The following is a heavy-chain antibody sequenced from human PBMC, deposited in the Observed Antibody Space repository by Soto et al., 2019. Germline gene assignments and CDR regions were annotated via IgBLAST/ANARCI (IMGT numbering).Heavy chain of an antibody. CDR1: GDSVSSNSAG. V-gene: IGHV6-1*01. D-gene: IGHD5-12*01. CDR3: ARGSWDDVSGHYYMDV. CDR2: TYYNSKWFN. Sequence: QVQLQLSGPGLMKPSQTLSLTCAISGDSVSSNSAGWNWVRQTPSRGLEWLGRTYYNSKWFNNYAVSVKSRITINPDTPQNQFSLQVDSVTPEDTAVYYCARGSWDDVSGHYYMDVWGKGTTVTVSS. J-gene: IGHJ6*03.